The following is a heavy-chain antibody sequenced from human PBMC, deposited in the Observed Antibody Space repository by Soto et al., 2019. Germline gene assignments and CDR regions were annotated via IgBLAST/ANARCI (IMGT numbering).Heavy chain of an antibody. CDR1: GGSFSGYY. V-gene: IGHV4-34*01. CDR2: INHSGST. D-gene: IGHD3-22*01. J-gene: IGHJ4*02. Sequence: SETLSLTCAVYGGSFSGYYWSWIRQPPGKGLEWIGEINHSGSTNYNPSLKSRVTISVDTSKNQFSLKLSSVTAADTAVYYCAIVRLRDSSGYYPSASPAVPFDYWGQGTLVTVSS. CDR3: AIVRLRDSSGYYPSASPAVPFDY.